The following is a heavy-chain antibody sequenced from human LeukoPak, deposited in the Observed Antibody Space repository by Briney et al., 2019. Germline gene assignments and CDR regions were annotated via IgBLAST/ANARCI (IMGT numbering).Heavy chain of an antibody. Sequence: GGSLRLSCAASGFTVSSTYMSWVRQAPGVGLEWVSAISGGGGSTWYADSVKGRFTISRDNSKNTLYMQMNSLRAEDTAVYYCAKDSYDSSGSRYDYWGQGTLVTVSS. CDR2: ISGGGGST. D-gene: IGHD3-22*01. V-gene: IGHV3-23*01. CDR1: GFTVSSTY. CDR3: AKDSYDSSGSRYDY. J-gene: IGHJ4*02.